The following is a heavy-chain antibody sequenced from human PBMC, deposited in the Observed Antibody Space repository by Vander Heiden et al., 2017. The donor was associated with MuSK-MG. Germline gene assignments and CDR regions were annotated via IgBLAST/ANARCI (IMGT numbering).Heavy chain of an antibody. V-gene: IGHV4-34*01. D-gene: IGHD5-18*01. J-gene: IGHJ4*02. CDR2: INHSGST. Sequence: QVQLQQWGAGLLKPSETLSLTCAVYGGSFSGYYWSWIRQPPGKGLEWIGEINHSGSTNYNPALKSRVTISVDTSKNQFSLKLSSVTAADTAVYYYARGGYSYGYGFDYWGQGTLVTVSS. CDR1: GGSFSGYY. CDR3: ARGGYSYGYGFDY.